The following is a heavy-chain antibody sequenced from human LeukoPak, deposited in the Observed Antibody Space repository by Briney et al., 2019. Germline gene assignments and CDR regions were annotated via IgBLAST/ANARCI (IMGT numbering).Heavy chain of an antibody. Sequence: GGSLRLSCAASGFTFSSYGMHWVRQAPGKGLEWVAVISYDGSNKYYADSVKGRFTISRDNSKNTLYLQMNSLRAEDTAVYYCAKDQYGSGSTNYWGQGTLVTVSS. J-gene: IGHJ4*02. CDR2: ISYDGSNK. D-gene: IGHD3-10*01. CDR1: GFTFSSYG. CDR3: AKDQYGSGSTNY. V-gene: IGHV3-30*18.